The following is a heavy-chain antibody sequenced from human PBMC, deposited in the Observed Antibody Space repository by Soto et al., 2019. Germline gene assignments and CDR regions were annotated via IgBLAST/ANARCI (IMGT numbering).Heavy chain of an antibody. CDR2: IYYSGST. D-gene: IGHD2-8*02. J-gene: IGHJ6*02. Sequence: TLSLTCTVSGGSISSSSYYWGWIRQPPGKGLEWIGSIYYSGSTYYNPSLKSRVTISVDTSKNQFSLKLSSVTAADTAVYYCARVILDYYYGMDVWGQGTTVTVSS. CDR1: GGSISSSSYY. CDR3: ARVILDYYYGMDV. V-gene: IGHV4-39*01.